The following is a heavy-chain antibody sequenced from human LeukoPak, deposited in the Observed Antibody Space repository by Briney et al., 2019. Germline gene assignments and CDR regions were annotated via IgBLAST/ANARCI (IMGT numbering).Heavy chain of an antibody. Sequence: GGSLRLSCAASGFTFSSYSMNWVRQAPGKGLEWFSYISSSSNTLYYADSVKGRFTISRDNAKSSLYLQVNSLRDEDTAVYYCARERSWYFDYWGQGTLVTVSS. D-gene: IGHD1-26*01. CDR1: GFTFSSYS. V-gene: IGHV3-48*02. J-gene: IGHJ4*02. CDR2: ISSSSNTL. CDR3: ARERSWYFDY.